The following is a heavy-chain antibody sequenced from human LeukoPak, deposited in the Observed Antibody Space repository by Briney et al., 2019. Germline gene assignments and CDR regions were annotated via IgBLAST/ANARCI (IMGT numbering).Heavy chain of an antibody. V-gene: IGHV3-30-3*01. CDR1: GFTFSSYA. D-gene: IGHD3-9*01. CDR3: ARALETLYDILTGYAHGDAFDI. CDR2: ISYDGSNK. J-gene: IGHJ3*02. Sequence: GRSLRLSCAASGFTFSSYAMHWVRQAPGKGLEWVAVISYDGSNKYYADSVKGRFTISRDNSKNTLYLQMNSLRAEDTAVYYCARALETLYDILTGYAHGDAFDIWGQGTMVTVSS.